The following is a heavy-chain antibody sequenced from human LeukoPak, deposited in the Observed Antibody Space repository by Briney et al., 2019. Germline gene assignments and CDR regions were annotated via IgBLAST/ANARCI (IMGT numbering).Heavy chain of an antibody. V-gene: IGHV4-59*08. CDR2: IDYSGSP. D-gene: IGHD4-4*01. CDR1: GASISSYY. CDR3: ARHYPPDYTFDC. J-gene: IGHJ4*02. Sequence: SETLSLTCTVSGASISSYYWSWIRQPPGKGLEWLGYIDYSGSPNSNPSLKSRVTISVDTSKNQFSLKLSSVTAADTAVYFCARHYPPDYTFDCWGRGTLVTVSS.